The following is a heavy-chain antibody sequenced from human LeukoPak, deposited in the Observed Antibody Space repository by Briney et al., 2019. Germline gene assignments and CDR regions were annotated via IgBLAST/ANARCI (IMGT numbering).Heavy chain of an antibody. CDR3: AKDRSSTWSFDY. CDR1: GSTFSSYG. Sequence: GGSLRLSCAASGSTFSSYGMHWVRQAPGKGLEWVAVISYDGSNIYYGDSVRGRFTISRDNSENTLYLHMNSLRAEDTAVYYCAKDRSSTWSFDYWGQGTLVTVSS. D-gene: IGHD6-13*01. V-gene: IGHV3-30*18. CDR2: ISYDGSNI. J-gene: IGHJ4*02.